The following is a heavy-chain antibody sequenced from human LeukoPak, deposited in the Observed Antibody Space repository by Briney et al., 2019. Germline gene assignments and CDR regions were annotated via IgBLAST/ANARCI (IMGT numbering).Heavy chain of an antibody. CDR1: GYTFTDYA. CDR3: ARRLGYCSGGSCGTGGWFDP. CDR2: INAGNGNT. J-gene: IGHJ5*02. V-gene: IGHV1-3*01. D-gene: IGHD2-15*01. Sequence: ASVKVSCKASGYTFTDYALHWVRQVPGQRLEWTGWINAGNGNTKYSQKFQGRVTITRDTSASTAYMELSSPRSEDTAVYYCARRLGYCSGGSCGTGGWFDPWGLGTLVTVSS.